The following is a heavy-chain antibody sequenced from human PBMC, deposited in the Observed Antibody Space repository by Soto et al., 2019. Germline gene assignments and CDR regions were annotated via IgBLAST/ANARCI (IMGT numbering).Heavy chain of an antibody. CDR2: AYHSGST. CDR3: ARSPPSSSYGGSGTFDY. Sequence: QLQLQESGPGLVRPSGTLSLTCAVSGGFTSTNNWWSWVRQPPGKGLEWIGDAYHSGSTEYNPSLKSRVSISVDKSKNQIPLKLTPATAADTAVYYCARSPPSSSYGGSGTFDYWGQGTLVTVSS. CDR1: GGFTSTNNW. J-gene: IGHJ4*02. D-gene: IGHD2-15*01. V-gene: IGHV4-4*02.